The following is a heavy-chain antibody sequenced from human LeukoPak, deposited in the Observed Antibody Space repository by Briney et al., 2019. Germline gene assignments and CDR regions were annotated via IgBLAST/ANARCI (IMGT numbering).Heavy chain of an antibody. J-gene: IGHJ4*02. V-gene: IGHV4-31*03. CDR1: GGSISSGGYY. D-gene: IGHD5-18*01. CDR2: IYYSGST. Sequence: SQTLSLTCTVSGGSISSGGYYWSWLRQHPGTGLEWIGYIYYSGSTYYNPSLKSRVTISVDTSKNQFSLKLSSVTAADTAVYYCARWGTAMASSDYWGQGTLVTVSS. CDR3: ARWGTAMASSDY.